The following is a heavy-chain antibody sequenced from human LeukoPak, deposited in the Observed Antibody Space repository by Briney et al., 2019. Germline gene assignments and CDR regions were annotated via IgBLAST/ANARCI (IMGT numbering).Heavy chain of an antibody. CDR2: ISYDGSNK. V-gene: IGHV3-30-3*01. CDR3: ARENVDTAMVSAFDI. J-gene: IGHJ3*02. D-gene: IGHD5-18*01. Sequence: GRSLRLSCTASGFTFSSYAMHWVRQAPGKGREWVAVISYDGSNKYYADSVKGRFTISRDNSKNTLYLQMNSLRAEDTAVYYCARENVDTAMVSAFDIWGQGTMVTVSS. CDR1: GFTFSSYA.